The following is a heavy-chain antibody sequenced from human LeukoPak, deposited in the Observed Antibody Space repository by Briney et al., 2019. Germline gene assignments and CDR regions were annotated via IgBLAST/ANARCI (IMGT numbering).Heavy chain of an antibody. D-gene: IGHD3-22*01. CDR2: NSGSSGII. CDR1: GFTFKTYT. Sequence: GGSLRLSCAASGFTFKTYTMNWVRQASGRGLVWVSYNSGSSGIIDYADSARCRFNISRDNANNSLYLQRNSLRAEDTAVYYCARGSTYYESSGQVPFDYWGQGTLVTVSS. CDR3: ARGSTYYESSGQVPFDY. V-gene: IGHV3-48*01. J-gene: IGHJ4*02.